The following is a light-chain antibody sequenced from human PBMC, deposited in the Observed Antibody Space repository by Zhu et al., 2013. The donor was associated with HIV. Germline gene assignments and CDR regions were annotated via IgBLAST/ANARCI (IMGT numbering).Light chain of an antibody. CDR2: GES. V-gene: IGKV3-15*01. CDR1: QSVSSN. Sequence: EIVMTQSPATLSVSPGERATLSCRASQSVSSNLAWYQQKVGQAPRLLMYGESARATGIPARFSGSGSGTDFTLTISSLQSEDFAVYYCQQYHKWPITFGQGTRLEIK. J-gene: IGKJ5*01. CDR3: QQYHKWPIT.